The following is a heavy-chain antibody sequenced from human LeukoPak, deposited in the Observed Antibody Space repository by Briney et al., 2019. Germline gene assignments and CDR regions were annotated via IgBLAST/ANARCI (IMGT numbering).Heavy chain of an antibody. Sequence: SETLSLTCAVYGGSFSGYYWSWIRQPPGKGLEWIGEISHSGSANYNPSLKSRVTISVDTSKSQFSLKLNSVTAADTALYYCTRCVGTNPYYYDSSGYFDYRGQVTLVIVSS. CDR2: ISHSGSA. J-gene: IGHJ4*02. CDR1: GGSFSGYY. D-gene: IGHD3-22*01. CDR3: TRCVGTNPYYYDSSGYFDY. V-gene: IGHV4-34*01.